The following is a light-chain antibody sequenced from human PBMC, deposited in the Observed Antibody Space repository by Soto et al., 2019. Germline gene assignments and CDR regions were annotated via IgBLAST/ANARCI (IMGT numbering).Light chain of an antibody. J-gene: IGLJ1*01. Sequence: QSVLTQPASVSGSPGQSIIISCSGSSNDVGGYNLVSWYQHHPDKAPKVIIYEGTKRPSGLPTRFSGSKSGNTASLTISGLQAEDEADYYCCSYAGGRTYVFGSGTRSPS. V-gene: IGLV2-23*01. CDR2: EGT. CDR3: CSYAGGRTYV. CDR1: SNDVGGYNL.